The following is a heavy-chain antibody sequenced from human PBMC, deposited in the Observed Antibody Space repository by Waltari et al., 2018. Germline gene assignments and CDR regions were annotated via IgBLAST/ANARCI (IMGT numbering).Heavy chain of an antibody. CDR3: ARGEDLDY. J-gene: IGHJ4*02. Sequence: QVQLQESGPGLVKPSETLSLTCTVPGGSISSYYWSWIRQPPGKGLEWIGYIYYSGSTNYNPSLKSRVTISVDTSKNQFSLKLSSVTAADTAVYYCARGEDLDYWGQGTLVTVSS. CDR2: IYYSGST. V-gene: IGHV4-59*01. CDR1: GGSISSYY.